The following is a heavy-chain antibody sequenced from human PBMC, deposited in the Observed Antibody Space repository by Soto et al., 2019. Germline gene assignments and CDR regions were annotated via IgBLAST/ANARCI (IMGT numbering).Heavy chain of an antibody. D-gene: IGHD5-18*01. CDR2: INHSVST. Sequence: SETLSLTCAVYGGSFSGYYWSWIRQPPGKGLEWIGEINHSVSTNYNPSLKSRVTISVDTSKNQFSLKLSSVTAADTAVYYCARERGYSYGYYFDYWGQGTPVTVSS. V-gene: IGHV4-34*01. J-gene: IGHJ4*02. CDR3: ARERGYSYGYYFDY. CDR1: GGSFSGYY.